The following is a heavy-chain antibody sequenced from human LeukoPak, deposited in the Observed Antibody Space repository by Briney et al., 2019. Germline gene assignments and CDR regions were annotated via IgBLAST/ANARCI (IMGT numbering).Heavy chain of an antibody. Sequence: TGGSLRLSCAASGFTFSSYGMHWVRQAPGKGLEWVAVISYDGSNKYYADSVKGRFTISRDNSKNTLYLQMNSLRAEDTAVYYCAKPVYYYDSIDAFDIWGQGTVVTVSS. D-gene: IGHD3-22*01. V-gene: IGHV3-30*18. J-gene: IGHJ3*02. CDR2: ISYDGSNK. CDR3: AKPVYYYDSIDAFDI. CDR1: GFTFSSYG.